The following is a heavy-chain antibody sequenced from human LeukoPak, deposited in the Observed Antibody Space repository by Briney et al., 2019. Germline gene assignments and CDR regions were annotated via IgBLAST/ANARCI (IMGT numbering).Heavy chain of an antibody. CDR2: ISGSGGST. CDR3: AKDAKPYYYDSSGYYYAGAFDI. J-gene: IGHJ3*02. Sequence: GGSLRLSCAASGFTFSSYAMSWVRQAPGKGLEWVSAISGSGGSTYYADSVKGRFTISRDNSKDTLHLQMNSLRAEDTAVYYCAKDAKPYYYDSSGYYYAGAFDIWGQGTMVTVSS. V-gene: IGHV3-23*01. CDR1: GFTFSSYA. D-gene: IGHD3-22*01.